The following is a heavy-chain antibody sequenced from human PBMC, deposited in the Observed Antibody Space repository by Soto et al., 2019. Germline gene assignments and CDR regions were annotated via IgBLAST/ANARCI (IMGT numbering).Heavy chain of an antibody. Sequence: ITLKEAGPTLVKPTQPLTLTCTFSGFSLSTSGVGVGSIRQPPGKALEWLAPIYWNDDKRYSPSLKSRLTITKDPSKTQVVLTMTNMDPVDTATYYCAHIWHSKLAYYWGQASLVSVSS. D-gene: IGHD4-4*01. CDR1: GFSLSTSGVG. CDR3: AHIWHSKLAYY. J-gene: IGHJ4*02. V-gene: IGHV2-5*01. CDR2: IYWNDDK.